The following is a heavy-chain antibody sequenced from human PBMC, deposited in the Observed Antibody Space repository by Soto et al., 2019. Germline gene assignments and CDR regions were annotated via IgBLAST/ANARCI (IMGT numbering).Heavy chain of an antibody. J-gene: IGHJ4*02. V-gene: IGHV3-23*01. D-gene: IGHD3-16*02. CDR3: AKDIAF. CDR1: GFTFSAYA. CDR2: ISGAGVDT. Sequence: EVELLESGGGLVQPGGSLRLSCAGSGFTFSAYAMSWVCQAPGKGLEWVSSISGAGVDTYYAAAVQGRFAISRDNSNNTLFLQMSSLRPEDTAIYYCAKDIAFWGPGTLVTVSS.